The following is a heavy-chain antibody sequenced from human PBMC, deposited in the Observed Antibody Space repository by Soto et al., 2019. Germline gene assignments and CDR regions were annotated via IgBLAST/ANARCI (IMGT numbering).Heavy chain of an antibody. CDR1: GFTFSSYW. Sequence: EVQLVESGGGLVQPGGSLRLSCAASGFTFSSYWMSWVRQAPGKGLEWVANIKQDGSEKYYVDSVKGRFTISRDNAKNSLYLQMNSLRAEDRAVYYCARVVLDLPGLPRGYFDYWGQGTLVTVSS. V-gene: IGHV3-7*01. J-gene: IGHJ4*02. CDR2: IKQDGSEK. CDR3: ARVVLDLPGLPRGYFDY. D-gene: IGHD2-21*01.